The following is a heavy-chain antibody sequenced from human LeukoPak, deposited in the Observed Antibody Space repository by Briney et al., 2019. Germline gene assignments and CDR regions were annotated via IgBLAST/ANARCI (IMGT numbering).Heavy chain of an antibody. V-gene: IGHV3-20*04. D-gene: IGHD3-3*02. CDR1: GFTFVDYG. J-gene: IGHJ4*02. Sequence: GGSLRLSCATSGFTFVDYGLSWVRRAPGKGLEWLCAINYNGAITDYADSVKGRFIISRDNAKNSLHLRMDSLRAEDTALYYCARDRLGPSFSVSHFDLWGQGTLVTVSS. CDR3: ARDRLGPSFSVSHFDL. CDR2: INYNGAIT.